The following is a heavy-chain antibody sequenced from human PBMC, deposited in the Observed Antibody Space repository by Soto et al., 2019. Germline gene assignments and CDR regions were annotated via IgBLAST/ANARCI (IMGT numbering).Heavy chain of an antibody. Sequence: EVQLVESGGGLVQPGGSLRLSCEASGFTVTSNYMSWVRQAPGKGLEWVSVIYSDGSTYYADSVKGRFTISRDNPKNTVDQQMKSLRAGDTSVYYCANQRGGYDRDFDYWGQGTLVTVSS. CDR1: GFTVTSNY. J-gene: IGHJ4*02. CDR3: ANQRGGYDRDFDY. D-gene: IGHD5-12*01. V-gene: IGHV3-66*01. CDR2: IYSDGST.